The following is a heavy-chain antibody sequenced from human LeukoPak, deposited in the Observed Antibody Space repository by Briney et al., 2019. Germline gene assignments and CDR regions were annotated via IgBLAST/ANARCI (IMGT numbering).Heavy chain of an antibody. J-gene: IGHJ4*02. Sequence: GGSLRLSCAASGFTVSSNYMSWVRQAPGKGLEWVSVIYSGGSTYYADSVKGRFTISRDNSKNTLYLQMNSLRAEDTAIYYCAKAPPYEPFDHWGQGTLVTVSS. D-gene: IGHD5-12*01. CDR1: GFTVSSNY. CDR2: IYSGGST. V-gene: IGHV3-53*01. CDR3: AKAPPYEPFDH.